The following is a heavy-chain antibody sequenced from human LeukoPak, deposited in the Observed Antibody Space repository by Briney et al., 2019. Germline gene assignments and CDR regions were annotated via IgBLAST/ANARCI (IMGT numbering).Heavy chain of an antibody. CDR3: AGHTYARPFDF. J-gene: IGHJ4*02. CDR1: GGSISSYY. D-gene: IGHD2-2*01. V-gene: IGHV4-59*08. CDR2: IYYTGDT. Sequence: PSETLSLTCTVSGGSISSYYWSWIRQPPGKGLEWIGYIYYTGDTNSNPSLKSRVTISVDTSKNQFSLKVTSVTAADTAVYYCAGHTYARPFDFWGQGTLVTVS.